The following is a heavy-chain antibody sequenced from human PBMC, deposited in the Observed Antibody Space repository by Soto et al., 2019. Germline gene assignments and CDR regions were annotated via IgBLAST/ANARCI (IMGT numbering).Heavy chain of an antibody. D-gene: IGHD3-22*01. Sequence: GSGPTLVNPTQTLTLTCTFSGFSLSTSGMCVSWIRQPPGKALEWLALIDWDDDKYYSTSLKTRLTISKDTSKNQVVLTMTNMDPVDTATYYCARINFGDSSGYYDWFDPWGQGTLVTVSS. V-gene: IGHV2-70*01. CDR1: GFSLSTSGMC. J-gene: IGHJ5*02. CDR2: IDWDDDK. CDR3: ARINFGDSSGYYDWFDP.